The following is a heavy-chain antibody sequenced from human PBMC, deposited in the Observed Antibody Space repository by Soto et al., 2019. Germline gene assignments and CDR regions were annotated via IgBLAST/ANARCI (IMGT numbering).Heavy chain of an antibody. CDR1: RYTFTSYD. D-gene: IGHD3-3*01. V-gene: IGHV1-8*01. J-gene: IGHJ6*02. CDR3: ARGLIFGVVIGLYYYYGMDV. CDR2: MNPNSGNT. Sequence: ASVKVSCKASRYTFTSYDINWVRQATGQGLEWMGWMNPNSGNTGYAQKFQGRVTMTRNTSISTAYMELSSLRSEDTAVYYCARGLIFGVVIGLYYYYGMDVWGQGTTVTVS.